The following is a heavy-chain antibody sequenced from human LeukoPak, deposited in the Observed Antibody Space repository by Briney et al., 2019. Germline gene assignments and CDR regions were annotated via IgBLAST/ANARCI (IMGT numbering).Heavy chain of an antibody. CDR3: ARHYSSVVALNWFDP. D-gene: IGHD2-21*01. CDR2: INHSGST. V-gene: IGHV4-34*01. Sequence: SETLSLTCTVSGGSINSYYWSWIRQPPGKGLEWIGEINHSGSTNYNPSLKSRVTISVDTSKNQFSLKLSSVTAADTAVYYCARHYSSVVALNWFDPWGQGTLVTVSS. CDR1: GGSINSYY. J-gene: IGHJ5*02.